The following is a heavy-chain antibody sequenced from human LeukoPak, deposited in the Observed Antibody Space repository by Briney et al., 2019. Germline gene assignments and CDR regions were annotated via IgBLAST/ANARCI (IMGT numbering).Heavy chain of an antibody. CDR1: GFTFSSDE. V-gene: IGHV3-48*03. Sequence: GGSLRLSCAASGFTFSSDEMNWVRQAPGKGLEWVSYISSSGSTIYYADSVKGRFTISRDNAKNSLYLQMNSLRAEDTAVYYCARDNSPHDFDYWGQGTLVTVSS. CDR2: ISSSGSTI. CDR3: ARDNSPHDFDY. J-gene: IGHJ4*02.